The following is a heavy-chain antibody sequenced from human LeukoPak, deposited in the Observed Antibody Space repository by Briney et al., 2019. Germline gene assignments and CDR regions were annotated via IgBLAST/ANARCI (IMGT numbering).Heavy chain of an antibody. D-gene: IGHD3-9*01. CDR1: GFTFSNAW. CDR2: IKSKTDGGTS. CDR3: TTAGYPYYDILTGYSYFDY. Sequence: GGSLRLSCAASGFTFSNAWMSWVRQAPGKGLEWVGRIKSKTDGGTSDYAAPVKGRLTISRDDSKNTLYLQMNSLKTEDTAVYYCTTAGYPYYDILTGYSYFDYWGQGTLVTVSS. J-gene: IGHJ4*02. V-gene: IGHV3-15*01.